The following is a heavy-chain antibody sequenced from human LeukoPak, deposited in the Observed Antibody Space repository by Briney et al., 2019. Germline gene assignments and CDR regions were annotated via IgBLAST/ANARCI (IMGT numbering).Heavy chain of an antibody. V-gene: IGHV4-38-2*02. CDR2: IYHSGST. Sequence: SETLSLTCTVSGYSISSGYYWGWIRQPPGKGLEWIGSIYHSGSTYYNPSLKSRVTISVDTSKNQFSLKLSSVTAADTAVYYCARDLGSGYEDYWGQGTLVTVSS. CDR3: ARDLGSGYEDY. D-gene: IGHD5-12*01. CDR1: GYSISSGYY. J-gene: IGHJ4*02.